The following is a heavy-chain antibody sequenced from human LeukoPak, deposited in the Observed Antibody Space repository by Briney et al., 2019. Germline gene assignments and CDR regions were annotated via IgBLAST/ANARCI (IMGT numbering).Heavy chain of an antibody. V-gene: IGHV3-53*01. D-gene: IGHD3-10*01. CDR3: AKGSPYYYGSGKENWFDP. CDR1: GFTVSTNY. CDR2: ITVGGYT. Sequence: GGSLRLSCAASGFTVSTNYMIWVPQAPGKGLEWVSSITVGGYTYYADSVKGRFTISRDNSKNTLYLQMNSLRAEDTAVYYCAKGSPYYYGSGKENWFDPWGQGTLVTVSS. J-gene: IGHJ5*02.